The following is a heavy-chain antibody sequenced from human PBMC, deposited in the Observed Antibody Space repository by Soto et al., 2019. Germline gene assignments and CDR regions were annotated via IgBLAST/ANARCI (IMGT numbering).Heavy chain of an antibody. D-gene: IGHD2-21*01. V-gene: IGHV4-59*08. CDR3: ARHDFGLVFGY. CDR1: GGSISSYY. Sequence: SETLSLTCTVSGGSISSYYWSWIRQPPGKGLEWIGYIYYSGSTNYNPSLKSRVTISVDTSKNQFSLKLSSVTAADTAVYYCARHDFGLVFGYWGQGTLVTVSS. CDR2: IYYSGST. J-gene: IGHJ4*02.